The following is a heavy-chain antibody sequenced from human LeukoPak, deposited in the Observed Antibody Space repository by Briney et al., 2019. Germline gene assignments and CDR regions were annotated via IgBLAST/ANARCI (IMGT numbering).Heavy chain of an antibody. CDR3: GRGTYYYDSSGFPGDY. D-gene: IGHD3-22*01. CDR2: INHSGTT. Sequence: SETLSLTCAVYGGSFIDYYWRWIRHPPGKGLELVGEINHSGTTNCAPPLKSRVTISVETQNNQFSLQMCAVSAAHAAVYFSGRGTYYYDSSGFPGDYWGERNLVTVSS. J-gene: IGHJ4*02. V-gene: IGHV4-34*01. CDR1: GGSFIDYY.